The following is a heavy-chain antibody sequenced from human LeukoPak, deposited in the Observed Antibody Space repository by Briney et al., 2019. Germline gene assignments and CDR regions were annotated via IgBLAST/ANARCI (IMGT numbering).Heavy chain of an antibody. CDR3: ARGRYSSGWYVVDY. CDR1: GYTFTNYD. Sequence: ASVTVSCKASGYTFTNYDINWVRQATGQGLEWMGWMNPNSGNTNYAQKFQGRVTMTRNTSISTAYMELSSLRSEDTAVYYCARGRYSSGWYVVDYWGQGTLVTVSS. CDR2: MNPNSGNT. J-gene: IGHJ4*02. V-gene: IGHV1-8*01. D-gene: IGHD6-19*01.